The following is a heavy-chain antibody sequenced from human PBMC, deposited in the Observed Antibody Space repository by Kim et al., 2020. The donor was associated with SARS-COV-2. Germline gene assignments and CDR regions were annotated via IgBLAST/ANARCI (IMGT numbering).Heavy chain of an antibody. J-gene: IGHJ4*02. Sequence: GGSLRLSCAASGFTFSSYAMHWVRQAPGKGLEWVAVISSDGSNKYYADSVKGRFTISRDNSKNTLYLQMNSLRAEDTAVYYCARGGLSGTLYYFDYWGQGTLVTVSS. D-gene: IGHD3-3*01. V-gene: IGHV3-30*04. CDR2: ISSDGSNK. CDR1: GFTFSSYA. CDR3: ARGGLSGTLYYFDY.